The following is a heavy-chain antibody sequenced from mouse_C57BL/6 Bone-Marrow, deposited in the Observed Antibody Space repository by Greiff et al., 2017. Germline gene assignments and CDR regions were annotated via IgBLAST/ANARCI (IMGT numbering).Heavy chain of an antibody. J-gene: IGHJ2*01. D-gene: IGHD3-2*02. Sequence: QVQLQQSGAELMKPGASVKLSCKATGYTFTGYWIEWVKQRPGHGLEWIGEIFPGSGSTNYNEKFKGKATFTVDTSSNTAYMQLSSLTTEDSAIYNCARRGDSAGYEGYFDYWGQGTTLPVSS. V-gene: IGHV1-9*01. CDR1: GYTFTGYW. CDR3: ARRGDSAGYEGYFDY. CDR2: IFPGSGST.